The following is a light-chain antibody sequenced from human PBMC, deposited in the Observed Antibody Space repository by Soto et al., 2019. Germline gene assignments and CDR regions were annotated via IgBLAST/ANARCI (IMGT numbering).Light chain of an antibody. CDR2: RND. CDR3: AAWDDSRNWV. J-gene: IGLJ3*02. V-gene: IGLV1-47*01. Sequence: QSVLTQPPSASGTPGQRVTISCSGSSSNIGSNYVYWYQQLPGTAPKLLIYRNDQRPSRVPDRFSGSESGTSASLAISGLRSEDEADYYCAAWDDSRNWVFGGGTKLTVL. CDR1: SSNIGSNY.